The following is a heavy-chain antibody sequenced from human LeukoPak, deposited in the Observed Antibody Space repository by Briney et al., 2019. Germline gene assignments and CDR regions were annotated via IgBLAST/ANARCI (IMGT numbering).Heavy chain of an antibody. D-gene: IGHD3-3*02. J-gene: IGHJ4*02. CDR3: ARALISSYTIYYFDY. Sequence: PMGSLTLSCAAAGLTFSSYSMNWVRQAPGKGLEWVSSISSTSSYMYYADSVKGRFTISRDNAKTALYLQTNSLRAEDTAVYYCARALISSYTIYYFDYWGQGTLVTVSS. V-gene: IGHV3-21*01. CDR1: GLTFSSYS. CDR2: ISSTSSYM.